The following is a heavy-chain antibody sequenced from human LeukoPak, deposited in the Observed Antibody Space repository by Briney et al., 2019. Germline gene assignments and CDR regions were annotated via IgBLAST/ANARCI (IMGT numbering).Heavy chain of an antibody. V-gene: IGHV1-3*01. Sequence: ASVKVSCKASGYTFTSYAMHWVRQAPGQRLEWMGWINAGNGNTKYSRKFQGRVTITRDTSASTAYMELSSLRSEDTAVYYCARDGEGAADYWGQGTLVTVSS. CDR2: INAGNGNT. CDR3: ARDGEGAADY. CDR1: GYTFTSYA. J-gene: IGHJ4*02. D-gene: IGHD1-26*01.